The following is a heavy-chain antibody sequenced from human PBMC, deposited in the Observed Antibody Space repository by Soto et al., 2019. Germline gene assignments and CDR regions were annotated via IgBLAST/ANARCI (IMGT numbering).Heavy chain of an antibody. CDR3: TKIGPVAEELDS. J-gene: IGHJ4*02. CDR1: GFTFTNVW. Sequence: EVQLVESGGGLVKPGESLRLSCAASGFTFTNVWMSWVRQAPGKGLAWVGRIKGKTAGETIDDDAVLKGRFPISRDDSKNTLYLQRNSLKTEDTAVYYCTKIGPVAEELDSWGRGTMVTVSS. V-gene: IGHV3-15*01. CDR2: IKGKTAGETI. D-gene: IGHD2-2*01.